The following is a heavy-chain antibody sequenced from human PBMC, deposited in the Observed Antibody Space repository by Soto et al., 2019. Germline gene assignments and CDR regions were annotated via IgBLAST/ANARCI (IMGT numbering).Heavy chain of an antibody. V-gene: IGHV4-30-4*01. CDR1: GGSISSGDYY. Sequence: SETLSLTCTVSGGSISSGDYYWSWIRQPPGKGLEWIGYIYYSGSTYYNPSLKSRVTISVDTSKNQCSLKLSSVTAAETAVYYGARGPIRHSWGQGTLVTVSS. CDR2: IYYSGST. CDR3: ARGPIRHS. J-gene: IGHJ4*02.